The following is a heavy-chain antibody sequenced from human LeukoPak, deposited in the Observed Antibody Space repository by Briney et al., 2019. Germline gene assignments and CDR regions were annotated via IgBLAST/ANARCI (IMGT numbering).Heavy chain of an antibody. CDR3: ARRGRATAELQDDYFDY. Sequence: SETLSLTCTVSGGSISSYYWSWIRQPPGKGLEWIGYIYTSGSTNYNPSLKSRVTISVDTSKNQFSLKLSSVTAADTAVYYCARRGRATAELQDDYFDYWGQGTLVTVSS. D-gene: IGHD1-26*01. CDR2: IYTSGST. J-gene: IGHJ4*02. V-gene: IGHV4-4*09. CDR1: GGSISSYY.